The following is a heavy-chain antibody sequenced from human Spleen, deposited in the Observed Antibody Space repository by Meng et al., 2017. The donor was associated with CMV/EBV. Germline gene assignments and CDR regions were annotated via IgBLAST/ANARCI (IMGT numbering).Heavy chain of an antibody. J-gene: IGHJ3*01. D-gene: IGHD3-10*01. Sequence: GESLKISCAASGFSVSTNYMNWVRQAPGKGLEWVSVIYSGGYTSYSDSVKGRFTIARDNSKKTLFLQMNSLRAQDTAVYFCARDWRGAFDVWGQGTLVTVSS. CDR3: ARDWRGAFDV. CDR1: GFSVSTNY. CDR2: IYSGGYT. V-gene: IGHV3-53*01.